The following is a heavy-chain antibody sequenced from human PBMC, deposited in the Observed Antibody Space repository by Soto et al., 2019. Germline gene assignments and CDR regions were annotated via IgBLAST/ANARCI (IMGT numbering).Heavy chain of an antibody. CDR3: AHTQLTTGANAFDV. V-gene: IGHV2-5*02. CDR2: IYWDDDR. J-gene: IGHJ3*01. D-gene: IGHD1-1*01. Sequence: QITLKESGPTLVKPTQVLTLTGSFSGFSLSTLGAGVGWVRQPPGTALEWLALIYWDDDRQSSPSLKTRLTITKDTSKNQVGLTLTNMYPVDRGTYFCAHTQLTTGANAFDVWCQGIIVTVSS. CDR1: GFSLSTLGAG.